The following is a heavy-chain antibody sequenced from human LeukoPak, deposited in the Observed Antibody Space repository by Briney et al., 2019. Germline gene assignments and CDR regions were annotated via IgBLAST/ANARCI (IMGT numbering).Heavy chain of an antibody. Sequence: SVKVSCKASGGTFSSYAISRVRQAPGQGLEWIGGIIPIFGTANYAQKFQGRVTITTDESTSTAYMELSSLRSEDTAVYYCARGGITGTMQNYYFDYWGQGTLVTVSS. V-gene: IGHV1-69*05. CDR1: GGTFSSYA. J-gene: IGHJ4*02. CDR3: ARGGITGTMQNYYFDY. CDR2: IIPIFGTA. D-gene: IGHD1-20*01.